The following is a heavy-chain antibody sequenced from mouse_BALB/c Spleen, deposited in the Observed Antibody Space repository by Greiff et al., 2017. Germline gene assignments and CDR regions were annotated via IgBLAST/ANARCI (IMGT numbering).Heavy chain of an antibody. D-gene: IGHD4-1*01. J-gene: IGHJ2*01. Sequence: EVQLQQSGAELVRSGASVKLSCTASGFNIKDYYMHWVKQRPEQGLEWIGWIDPENGDTEYAPKFQGKATMTADTSSNTAYLQLSSLTSEDTAVYYCNAGGTGTRYWGQGTTLTGSS. CDR3: NAGGTGTRY. CDR1: GFNIKDYY. V-gene: IGHV14-4*02. CDR2: IDPENGDT.